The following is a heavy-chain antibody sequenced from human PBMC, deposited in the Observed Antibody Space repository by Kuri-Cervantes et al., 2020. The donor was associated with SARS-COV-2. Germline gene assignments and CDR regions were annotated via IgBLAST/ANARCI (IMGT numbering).Heavy chain of an antibody. Sequence: GSLLKISCAASGFTFSSYGMHWVRQAPGKGLEWVAVIWYDGSNKYYADSVKGRFTISRDNSKNTLYLQMNSLRAEDTAVYYCAREFADFWSGYRYYFDYWGQGTLVTVSS. CDR1: GFTFSSYG. J-gene: IGHJ4*02. D-gene: IGHD3-3*01. V-gene: IGHV3-33*01. CDR3: AREFADFWSGYRYYFDY. CDR2: IWYDGSNK.